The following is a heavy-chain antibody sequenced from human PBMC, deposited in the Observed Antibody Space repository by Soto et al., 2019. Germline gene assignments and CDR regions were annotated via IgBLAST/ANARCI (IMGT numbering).Heavy chain of an antibody. J-gene: IGHJ4*02. V-gene: IGHV1-69*02. CDR2: IIPVTGVA. Sequence: QVQLVQSGAEVRKPGSSVKVSCKASGGTFRTYTFSWVRQAPGQGLEWMGRIIPVTGVANYAQNFHDRVTIFADETTSTAYRALGGLRSDDTGMYYCATHTLTGVVHWGQGTLVTVPS. CDR3: ATHTLTGVVH. D-gene: IGHD2-8*02. CDR1: GGTFRTYT.